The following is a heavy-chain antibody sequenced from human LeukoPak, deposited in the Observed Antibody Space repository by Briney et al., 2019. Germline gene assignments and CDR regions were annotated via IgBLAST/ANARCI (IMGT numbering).Heavy chain of an antibody. J-gene: IGHJ5*02. V-gene: IGHV4-30-2*01. CDR2: IYHSGST. Sequence: PSETLSLTCAVSGGSISSGGYSWSWIRQPPGKGLEWIGYIYHSGSTYYNPSLKSRVTISVDRSKNQFSLKLSSVTAADTAVYYCARVIVRGGDDLRFDPWGQGTLVTVSS. D-gene: IGHD2-21*02. CDR1: GGSISSGGYS. CDR3: ARVIVRGGDDLRFDP.